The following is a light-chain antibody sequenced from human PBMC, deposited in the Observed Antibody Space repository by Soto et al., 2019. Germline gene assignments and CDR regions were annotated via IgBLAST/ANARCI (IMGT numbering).Light chain of an antibody. J-gene: IGKJ1*01. CDR2: DAP. CDR3: QQYNSQSKT. Sequence: DFQMTQSPSTLSASVGDRVTITCRASQNIRSRLAWFQQKPGKAPKLLIYDAPSLESGVPQRFSGSGSGTEFTLSISSLQPDDFATYYCQQYNSQSKTFGQGTKVDIK. V-gene: IGKV1-5*01. CDR1: QNIRSR.